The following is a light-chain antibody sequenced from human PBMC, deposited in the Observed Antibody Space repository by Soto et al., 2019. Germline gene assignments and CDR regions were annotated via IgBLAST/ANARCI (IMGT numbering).Light chain of an antibody. CDR3: TSYTSSTFVV. CDR2: NVS. J-gene: IGLJ2*01. V-gene: IGLV2-14*01. Sequence: QSALTQPASVSGSPGQSITISCTGTSSDVGGYNYVSWYQQHPGQAPKLMIYNVSNRPSGVSNRFSGSKSGNTASLTISGLQAEDEADYYCTSYTSSTFVVFGGGTQLTVL. CDR1: SSDVGGYNY.